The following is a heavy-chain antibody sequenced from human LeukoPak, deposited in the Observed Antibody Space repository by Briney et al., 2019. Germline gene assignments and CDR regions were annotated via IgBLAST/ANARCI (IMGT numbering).Heavy chain of an antibody. D-gene: IGHD3-10*01. J-gene: IGHJ4*02. V-gene: IGHV1-69*06. CDR3: ARSTTMVRGPDGVSGY. CDR2: IIPIFGTA. CDR1: GGTFSSYA. Sequence: ASVKVSFKASGGTFSSYAISWVRQAPGQGLEWMGGIIPIFGTANYAQKFQGRVTITADKSTSTAYMELSSLRSEDTAVYYCARSTTMVRGPDGVSGYWGQGTLVTVSS.